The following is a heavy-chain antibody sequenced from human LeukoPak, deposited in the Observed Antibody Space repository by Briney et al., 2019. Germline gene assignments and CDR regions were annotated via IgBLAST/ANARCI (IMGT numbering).Heavy chain of an antibody. J-gene: IGHJ6*02. CDR1: GFTFGDHA. CDR3: SRGPIQLWLHNAMDV. V-gene: IGHV3-49*04. D-gene: IGHD5-18*01. CDR2: TRSEAYGGTT. Sequence: GGSLRLSCTASGFTFGDHAMSWVRQAPGKGLEWVGFTRSEAYGGTTEYAASVKGRFTISRDDSKSTAYLQMNSLKTEDTAVYYCSRGPIQLWLHNAMDVWGQGTTVTVSS.